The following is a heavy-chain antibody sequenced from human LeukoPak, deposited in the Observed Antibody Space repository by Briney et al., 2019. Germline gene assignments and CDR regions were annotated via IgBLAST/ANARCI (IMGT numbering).Heavy chain of an antibody. Sequence: PSETLSLTCTVSGGSISSSSYYWGWIRQPPGTGLEWIGSIYYTGSTYYNPSLKGRVTISVDTSKNQFSLKLSSVTAADTAVYYCARVQIQLWLRPAAVPVGAFDIWGQGTMVTVSS. V-gene: IGHV4-39*01. CDR2: IYYTGST. J-gene: IGHJ3*02. CDR3: ARVQIQLWLRPAAVPVGAFDI. D-gene: IGHD5-18*01. CDR1: GGSISSSSYY.